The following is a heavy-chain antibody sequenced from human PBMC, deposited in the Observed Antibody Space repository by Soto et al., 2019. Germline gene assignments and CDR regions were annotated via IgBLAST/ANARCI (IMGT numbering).Heavy chain of an antibody. CDR2: IYYSGST. CDR1: GGSISSYY. CDR3: ARLRSRITIFGVAPFDP. D-gene: IGHD3-3*01. Sequence: SETLSLTCTVSGGSISSYYWSWIRQPPGKGLEWIGYIYYSGSTNYNPSLKSRVTISVDTSKNQLSLKLSSVTAADTAVYYCARLRSRITIFGVAPFDPWGQGTLVTVSS. V-gene: IGHV4-59*01. J-gene: IGHJ5*02.